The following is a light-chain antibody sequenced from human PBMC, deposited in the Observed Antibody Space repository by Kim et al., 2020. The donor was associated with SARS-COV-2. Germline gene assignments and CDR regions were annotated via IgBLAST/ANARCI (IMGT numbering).Light chain of an antibody. Sequence: VSPGDRPTLSCRASQSVSNSLAWYQQKPGQAPRLLIYGASTRAIGIPARFSGSGSETEFTLTISSLQSENFAVYYCQQYSDCPLTFGGGTKVDIK. CDR1: QSVSNS. J-gene: IGKJ4*01. CDR2: GAS. V-gene: IGKV3-15*01. CDR3: QQYSDCPLT.